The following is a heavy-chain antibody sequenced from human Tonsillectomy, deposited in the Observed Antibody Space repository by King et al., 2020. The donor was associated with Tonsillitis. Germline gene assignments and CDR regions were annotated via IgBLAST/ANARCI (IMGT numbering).Heavy chain of an antibody. V-gene: IGHV3-30*03. CDR2: ISYDGSYK. J-gene: IGHJ4*02. Sequence: QLVQSGGGVVQPGRSLRLSCAASGFTFSSYGMHWVRQAPGKGLEWVAVISYDGSYKYYIDSVKGRFTISRDNSKNTLYLQMNSLRSDDTAVYYCAGYYDFWSGLLDYWAQGILVTVSS. CDR3: AGYYDFWSGLLDY. CDR1: GFTFSSYG. D-gene: IGHD3-3*01.